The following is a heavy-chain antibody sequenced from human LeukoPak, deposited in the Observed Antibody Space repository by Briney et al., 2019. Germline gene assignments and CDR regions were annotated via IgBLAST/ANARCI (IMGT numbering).Heavy chain of an antibody. J-gene: IGHJ4*02. V-gene: IGHV3-7*01. Sequence: GGSLRLSCAASGFTFSSYWMTWVRQAPGKGLEWVANIKQDGSEKYYVDSVKGRFTISRDNAKNSLYLQMNSLRAEDTAVYYCARGWWELTHYFDYWGQGTLVTVSS. D-gene: IGHD2-15*01. CDR3: ARGWWELTHYFDY. CDR1: GFTFSSYW. CDR2: IKQDGSEK.